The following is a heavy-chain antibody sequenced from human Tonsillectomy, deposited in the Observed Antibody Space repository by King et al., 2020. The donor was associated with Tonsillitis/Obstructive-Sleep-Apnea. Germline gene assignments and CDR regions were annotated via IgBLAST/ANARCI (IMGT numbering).Heavy chain of an antibody. CDR3: AKGPPDFWGLFDY. Sequence: VQLVESGGGSVQPGGSVRLFCAASGFTFSNHVMSWVRQAPGKGLEWISSVSVRGGSTLYAASVKGRFTISRDNSKNRLYLQMDSLRVDDTAVYYCAKGPPDFWGLFDYWGPGTVVTVYS. CDR1: GFTFSNHV. CDR2: VSVRGGST. V-gene: IGHV3-23*04. J-gene: IGHJ4*02. D-gene: IGHD3-3*01.